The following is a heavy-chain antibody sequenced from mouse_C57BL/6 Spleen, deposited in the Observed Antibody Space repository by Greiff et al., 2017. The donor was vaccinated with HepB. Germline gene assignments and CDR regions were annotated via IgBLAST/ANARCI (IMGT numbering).Heavy chain of an antibody. V-gene: IGHV1-80*01. J-gene: IGHJ2*01. D-gene: IGHD1-1*01. Sequence: LVESGAELVKPGASVKISCKASGYAFSSYWMNWVKQRPGKGLEWIGQIYPGDGDTNYNGKFKGKATLTADKSSSTAYVQLSSLTSEDSAVYFCARYGILRGRFDYWGQGTTLTVSS. CDR1: GYAFSSYW. CDR3: ARYGILRGRFDY. CDR2: IYPGDGDT.